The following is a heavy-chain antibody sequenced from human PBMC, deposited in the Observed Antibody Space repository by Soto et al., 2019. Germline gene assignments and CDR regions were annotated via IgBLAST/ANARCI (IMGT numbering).Heavy chain of an antibody. D-gene: IGHD3-3*01. V-gene: IGHV3-64*01. CDR3: ARANYDFWSGYYRV. J-gene: IGHJ4*02. CDR2: ISSNGGST. Sequence: PGGSLRLSCAASGFTFSSYAMHWVRQAPGKGLEYVSAISSNGGSTYYANSVKGRFTISRDNSKNTLYLQMGSLRAEDMAVYYCARANYDFWSGYYRVWGQGTLVTVS. CDR1: GFTFSSYA.